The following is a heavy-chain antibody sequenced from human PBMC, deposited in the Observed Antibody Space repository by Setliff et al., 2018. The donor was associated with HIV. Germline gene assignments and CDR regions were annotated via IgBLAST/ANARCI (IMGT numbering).Heavy chain of an antibody. CDR1: GGSLSGYH. V-gene: IGHV4-34*01. CDR2: INHSGST. J-gene: IGHJ4*02. CDR3: ARPALGIGGGSKFDS. Sequence: SETLSLTCAVYGGSLSGYHWSWIRQSPEKGLEWIGEINHSGSTNYNPSLKSRVTMSVDTSKNQFSLNLTSVTAADTAVYYCARPALGIGGGSKFDSWGQGTLVTVSS. D-gene: IGHD3-3*01.